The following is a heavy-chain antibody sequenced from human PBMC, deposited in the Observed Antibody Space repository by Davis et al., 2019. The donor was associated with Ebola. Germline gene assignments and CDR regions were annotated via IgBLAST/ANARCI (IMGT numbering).Heavy chain of an antibody. D-gene: IGHD2-8*01. CDR1: GGPISSYY. CDR3: ARGRLYLGV. V-gene: IGHV4-59*01. J-gene: IGHJ6*04. CDR2: IYYSGST. Sequence: MPSETLSLTCTVSGGPISSYYWSWIRQPPGKGLEWIGYIYYSGSTNYDPPLKSRSPITVDTPKNQFSLKLSSVTAADTAVYYCARGRLYLGVWGKGTTVTVSS.